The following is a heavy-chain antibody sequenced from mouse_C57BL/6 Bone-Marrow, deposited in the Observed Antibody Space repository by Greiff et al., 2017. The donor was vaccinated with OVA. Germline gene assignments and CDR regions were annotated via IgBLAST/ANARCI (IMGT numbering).Heavy chain of an antibody. CDR3: ARGITTVVGGPYYFDY. CDR2: IDPSDSYT. V-gene: IGHV1-59*01. D-gene: IGHD1-1*01. J-gene: IGHJ2*01. CDR1: GYTFTSYW. Sequence: QVQLQQSGAELVRPGTSVKLSCKASGYTFTSYWMHWVKQRPGQGLEWIGVIDPSDSYTNYNQKFKGKATLTVDTSSSTAYMQLSSLTSEDSAVYYCARGITTVVGGPYYFDYWGQGTTLTVSS.